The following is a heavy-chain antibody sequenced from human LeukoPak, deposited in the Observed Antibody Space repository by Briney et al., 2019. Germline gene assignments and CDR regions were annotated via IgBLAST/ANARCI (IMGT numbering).Heavy chain of an antibody. CDR1: EFTITTYS. D-gene: IGHD3-22*01. CDR2: VKSDGAGT. J-gene: IGHJ5*02. V-gene: IGHV3-23*01. CDR3: ARCTTASSGWCNWLDP. Sequence: AGGSLRLSCTASEFTITTYSMNWVRQAPGKGLAWVASVKSDGAGTHYADSVKGRFTISRDNSKNILYLQMNSLRAEDTAIYYCARCTTASSGWCNWLDPWGQGTLVTVSS.